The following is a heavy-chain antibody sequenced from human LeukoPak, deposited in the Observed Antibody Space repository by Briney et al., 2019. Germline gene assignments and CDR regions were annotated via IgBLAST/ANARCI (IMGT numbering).Heavy chain of an antibody. J-gene: IGHJ4*02. D-gene: IGHD6-13*01. CDR1: CGSISSYY. Sequence: SETLSLTCTVSCGSISSYYWSWIRQPPGKGLEWIGYIYYSGSTNYNPSLKSRVTMSVDTSKNQFSLKLSSVTAADTALYYCARVHLYSSSWYGIDYWGQGTLVTVSS. V-gene: IGHV4-59*01. CDR2: IYYSGST. CDR3: ARVHLYSSSWYGIDY.